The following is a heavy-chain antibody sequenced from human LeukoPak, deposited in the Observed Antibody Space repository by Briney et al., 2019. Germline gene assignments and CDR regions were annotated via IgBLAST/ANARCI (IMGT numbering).Heavy chain of an antibody. Sequence: GGSLRLSCAASGFTFSSYEMNWVRQAPGKGLEWVSCISSSGSTIYYADSVKGRFTIFRDNAKNSLYLQMTSLRAEDRAVYYCAKGYGASHAFDIWGQGTMVTVSS. CDR3: AKGYGASHAFDI. V-gene: IGHV3-48*03. D-gene: IGHD4-17*01. J-gene: IGHJ3*02. CDR1: GFTFSSYE. CDR2: ISSSGSTI.